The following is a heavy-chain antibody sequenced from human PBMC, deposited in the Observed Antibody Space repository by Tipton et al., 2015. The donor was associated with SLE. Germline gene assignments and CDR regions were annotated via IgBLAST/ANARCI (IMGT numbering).Heavy chain of an antibody. CDR2: VYTSGRT. Sequence: TLSLTCTVSGASISRGSYYWRWIRQPAGKGLEWIGRVYTSGRTTYNPSLKSQVTISIDTSNTQFSLKLSSVTAAHPAVYYCARQRLQPGGDSLDSWGQGPLVAVPS. J-gene: IGHJ4*02. V-gene: IGHV4-61*02. CDR1: GASISRGSYY. D-gene: IGHD2-21*02. CDR3: ARQRLQPGGDSLDS.